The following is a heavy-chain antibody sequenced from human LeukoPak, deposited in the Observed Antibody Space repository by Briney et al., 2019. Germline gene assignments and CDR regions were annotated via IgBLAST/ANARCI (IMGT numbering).Heavy chain of an antibody. CDR1: GGTFSSYA. Sequence: SVKVSCKASGGTFSSYAISWVRQAPGQGLEWMGRIIPIFGTANYAQKFQDRVTITADKSTSTAYMELSSLRSEDTAVYYCARGMHSGSYHPPPFDYWGQGTLVTVSS. D-gene: IGHD1-26*01. CDR3: ARGMHSGSYHPPPFDY. CDR2: IIPIFGTA. J-gene: IGHJ4*02. V-gene: IGHV1-69*06.